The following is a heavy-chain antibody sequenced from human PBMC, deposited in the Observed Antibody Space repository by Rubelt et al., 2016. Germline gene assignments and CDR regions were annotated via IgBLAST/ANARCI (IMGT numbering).Heavy chain of an antibody. CDR3: ARGGDYGDY. Sequence: EVQLVESGGGLVEPGGSLRLSCAASGFTFRNYSMHWVRQAPGKGLEWVAVIYSGGTTFYADSVKGRFTISRHNSNNTGYLQMNSLRAEDTAVYYCARGGDYGDYWGQGTLVTVSS. CDR1: GFTFRNYS. CDR2: IYSGGTT. V-gene: IGHV3-53*04. J-gene: IGHJ4*02.